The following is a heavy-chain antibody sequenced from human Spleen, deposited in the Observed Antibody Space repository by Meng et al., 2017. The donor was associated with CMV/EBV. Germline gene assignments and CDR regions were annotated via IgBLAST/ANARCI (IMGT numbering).Heavy chain of an antibody. J-gene: IGHJ5*02. V-gene: IGHV3-23*03. CDR2: IYSDGSIT. CDR1: GFTFSTYG. CDR3: ARDGYCSSTSCFSWFDP. Sequence: GESLKISCAASGFTFSTYGMSWVRQAPGKGLEWVSVIYSDGSITYYADSVKGRFTISRDNSKNTLYLQMNSLRAEDTAVYYCARDGYCSSTSCFSWFDPWGQGTLVTVSS. D-gene: IGHD2-2*03.